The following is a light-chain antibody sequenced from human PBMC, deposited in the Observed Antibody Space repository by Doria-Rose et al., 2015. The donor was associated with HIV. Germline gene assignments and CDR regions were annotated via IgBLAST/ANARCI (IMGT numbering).Light chain of an antibody. Sequence: DIQLTQSPSFLSASVGVRVTITCRASQGISRYLAWYQQKPGKAPTLLICGASTLQSGVPSRFSGSGSGTEFTLTISSLQPEDFATYYCQQFDSFPRTFGQGTKVELK. CDR1: QGISRY. J-gene: IGKJ1*01. CDR3: QQFDSFPRT. CDR2: GAS. V-gene: IGKV1-9*01.